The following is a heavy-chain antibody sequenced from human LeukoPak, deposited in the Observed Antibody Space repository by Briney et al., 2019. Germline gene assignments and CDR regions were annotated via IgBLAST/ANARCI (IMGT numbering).Heavy chain of an antibody. J-gene: IGHJ5*02. Sequence: GGSLRLSCAASGFTFSSYSMNWVRQAPGKGLEWVSSISSSSSYIYYADSVKGRFTISRDNAKNSLYLQMNSLRAEDTAVYYCARRGAKMVTTSFPLGYLDPWGQGTLVTVSS. CDR1: GFTFSSYS. V-gene: IGHV3-21*01. CDR3: ARRGAKMVTTSFPLGYLDP. D-gene: IGHD4-17*01. CDR2: ISSSSSYI.